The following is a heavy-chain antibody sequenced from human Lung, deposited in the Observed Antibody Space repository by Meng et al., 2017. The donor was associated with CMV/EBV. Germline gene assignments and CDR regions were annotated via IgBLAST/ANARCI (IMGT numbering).Heavy chain of an antibody. J-gene: IGHJ3*01. CDR3: ARRAVHFTSKVVLTPGGDAFDL. CDR1: EYIFTGYY. CDR2: INPNSGGT. V-gene: IGHV1-2*02. Sequence: ASXXDTXQASEYIFTGYYIHWVRQAPGQEREGMGWINPNSGGTSSAQKFQGRVTMTRDTYISTAYMKMSSLTPDDTAMFYWARRAVHFTSKVVLTPGGDAFDLXGQGXMVTVSS. D-gene: IGHD4/OR15-4a*01.